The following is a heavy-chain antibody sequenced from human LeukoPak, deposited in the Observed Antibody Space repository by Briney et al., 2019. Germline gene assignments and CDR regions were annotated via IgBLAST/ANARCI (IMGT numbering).Heavy chain of an antibody. J-gene: IGHJ4*02. CDR1: GFAVSNNY. Sequence: QAGGSLRLSCAASGFAVSNNYMTWVRQTPGKGLEWVSGISGSSGNTYYADSVKGRFTIPRDNSKNTLYLQINSLRAEDTAVYYCAKDQGYDPSGQLRFFFDYWGQGTLVTVSS. CDR2: ISGSSGNT. CDR3: AKDQGYDPSGQLRFFFDY. D-gene: IGHD3-22*01. V-gene: IGHV3-23*01.